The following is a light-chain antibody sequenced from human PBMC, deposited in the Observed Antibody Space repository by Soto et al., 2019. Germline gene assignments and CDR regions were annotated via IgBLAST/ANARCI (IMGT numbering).Light chain of an antibody. CDR3: TSYTNSGTWV. V-gene: IGLV2-14*01. CDR2: EVI. J-gene: IGLJ3*02. Sequence: QAASVSGSPGRSITISCAGTSSDVGGYNYVSWYQQHPDKAPKLMIYEVINRPSGVSNRFSGSKSGNTASLTISGLQAEDEADYYCTSYTNSGTWVFGGGTKLTVL. CDR1: SSDVGGYNY.